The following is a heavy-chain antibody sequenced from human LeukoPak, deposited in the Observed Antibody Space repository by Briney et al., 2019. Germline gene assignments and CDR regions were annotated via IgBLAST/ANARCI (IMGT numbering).Heavy chain of an antibody. CDR1: GGSISSYY. CDR2: IYYSGST. V-gene: IGHV4-59*01. CDR3: ASQTEDDYYYYGMDV. J-gene: IGHJ6*02. Sequence: SETLSLTCTVSGGSISSYYWSWIRQPPGKGLEWVGYIYYSGSTNYNPSLKSRVTISVDTSKKQFSLKLSSVTAADTAVYYCASQTEDDYYYYGMDVWGQGTTVTVSS.